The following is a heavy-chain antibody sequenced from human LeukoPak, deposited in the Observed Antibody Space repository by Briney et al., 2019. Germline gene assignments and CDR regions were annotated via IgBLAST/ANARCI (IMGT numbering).Heavy chain of an antibody. J-gene: IGHJ4*02. CDR1: GGSISGSSYF. CDR3: ARGEYYDFWSGYYGPYDY. CDR2: IYYSGST. D-gene: IGHD3-3*01. V-gene: IGHV4-39*07. Sequence: SETLSLTCTVSGGSISGSSYFWGWIRQPPGKGLEWIGSIYYSGSTNYNPSLKSRVTISVDTSKNQFSLKLSSVTAADTAVYYCARGEYYDFWSGYYGPYDYWGQGTLVTVSS.